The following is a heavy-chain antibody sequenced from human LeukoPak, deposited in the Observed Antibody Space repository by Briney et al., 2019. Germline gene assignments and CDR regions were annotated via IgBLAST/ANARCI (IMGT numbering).Heavy chain of an antibody. Sequence: GGSLRLSCAASGFTFSSYGMHWVRQAPGKGLEWVAVISYDGSNKYYADSVKGRFTISRDNSKNTLYLQMNSLRAEDTAVYYCAEDREYDSSDDYWGQGTLVTVSS. D-gene: IGHD3-22*01. CDR2: ISYDGSNK. J-gene: IGHJ4*02. V-gene: IGHV3-30*18. CDR3: AEDREYDSSDDY. CDR1: GFTFSSYG.